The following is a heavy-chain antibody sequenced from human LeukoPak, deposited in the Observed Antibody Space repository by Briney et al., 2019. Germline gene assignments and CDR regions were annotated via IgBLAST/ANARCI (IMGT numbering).Heavy chain of an antibody. CDR2: IWYDGSNK. CDR1: GFTFSSYG. CDR3: ARDAPRIAAADY. Sequence: GGSLRLSCAASGFTFSSYGMHWVRQAPGKGLEWVAAIWYDGSNKYYADSVKGRFTISRDNSKNTLYLQMNSLRAEDTAVYYCARDAPRIAAADYWGQGTLVTVSS. D-gene: IGHD6-13*01. V-gene: IGHV3-33*01. J-gene: IGHJ4*02.